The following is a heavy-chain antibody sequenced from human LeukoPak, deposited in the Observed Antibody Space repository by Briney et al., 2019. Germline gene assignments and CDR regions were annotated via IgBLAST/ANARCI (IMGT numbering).Heavy chain of an antibody. CDR2: IDPSDSYT. V-gene: IGHV5-10-1*01. CDR3: ASTPGIAAAGTLYYYYGMDV. Sequence: PGESLRIPCKGSGYSFTSYWISWVRQMPGKGLEWRGRIDPSDSYTNYSPSFQGHVTISADKSISTAYLQWSSLKASDTAMYYCASTPGIAAAGTLYYYYGMDVWGQGTTVTVSS. D-gene: IGHD6-13*01. J-gene: IGHJ6*02. CDR1: GYSFTSYW.